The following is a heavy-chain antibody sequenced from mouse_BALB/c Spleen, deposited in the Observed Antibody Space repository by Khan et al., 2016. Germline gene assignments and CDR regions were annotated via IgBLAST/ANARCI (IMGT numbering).Heavy chain of an antibody. J-gene: IGHJ2*01. CDR3: ARKDYRYDYFDY. D-gene: IGHD2-14*01. Sequence: QVQLQQSGAELARPGASVKLSCKASGYTFTSYWMQWVKQRPGQGLEWIGAIYPGDGDTRYTQKFKGKATLTAEKSSSTAYMQLSSLASEDSAVYYCARKDYRYDYFDYWGQGTTLTVSS. V-gene: IGHV1-87*01. CDR2: IYPGDGDT. CDR1: GYTFTSYW.